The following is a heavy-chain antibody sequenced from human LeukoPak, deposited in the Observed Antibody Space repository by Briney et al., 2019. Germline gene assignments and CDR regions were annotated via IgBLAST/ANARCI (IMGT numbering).Heavy chain of an antibody. D-gene: IGHD3-10*01. V-gene: IGHV4-4*07. CDR1: GGSISSYY. Sequence: SETLSLTCTVSGGSISSYYLSWIRQTAGKGLEWIGRMYSSGSNYNPSLKSRVTMSIDTSTNQLSLKLSSVTAADTAVYYCARDSGTTGEVKFGPWGQGTLVTVSS. J-gene: IGHJ5*02. CDR2: MYSSGS. CDR3: ARDSGTTGEVKFGP.